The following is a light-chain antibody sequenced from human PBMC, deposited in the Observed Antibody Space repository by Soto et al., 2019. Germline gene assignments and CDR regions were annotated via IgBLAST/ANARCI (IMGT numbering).Light chain of an antibody. J-gene: IGLJ1*01. CDR3: SSFTSSISYV. Sequence: SALTQPASLSGSPGPSITLSCPGNSSDFGIYNSISWYQQYPGKAPKLLIHDISNRPSGVSNRFSGSKSGNTASLTISGLQADDEADYYCSSFTSSISYVFGSGTKVTVL. CDR1: SSDFGIYNS. CDR2: DIS. V-gene: IGLV2-14*01.